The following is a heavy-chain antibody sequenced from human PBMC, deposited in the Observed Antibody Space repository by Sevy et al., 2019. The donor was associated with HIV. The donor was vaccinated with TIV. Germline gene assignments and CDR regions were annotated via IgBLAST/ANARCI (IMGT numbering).Heavy chain of an antibody. D-gene: IGHD2-15*01. CDR3: ARAGDIVEVAAHYGMDV. Sequence: GGSLRLSCAASGFTFSSYGMHWVRQAPGKGLEWVAVIWYDGINKYYGDSVKVRFTISRDNSKNTVYLQMTNLRAEDTAVYYCARAGDIVEVAAHYGMDVWGQGTTVTVSS. CDR1: GFTFSSYG. J-gene: IGHJ6*02. CDR2: IWYDGINK. V-gene: IGHV3-33*01.